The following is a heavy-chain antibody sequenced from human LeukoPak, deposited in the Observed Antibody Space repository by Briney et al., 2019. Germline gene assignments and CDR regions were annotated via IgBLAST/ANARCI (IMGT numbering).Heavy chain of an antibody. J-gene: IGHJ3*02. V-gene: IGHV3-23*01. CDR1: GFTFSGYG. CDR3: ANDGAYYDSSTDAFDI. D-gene: IGHD3-22*01. CDR2: ISGSGGST. Sequence: GGSLRLSCAASGFTFSGYGMSWVRQAPGKGLEWVSAISGSGGSTYYADSVKGRFIISRDNSKNTLYLQMNSLRAEDTAVYYCANDGAYYDSSTDAFDIWGQGTMVTVSS.